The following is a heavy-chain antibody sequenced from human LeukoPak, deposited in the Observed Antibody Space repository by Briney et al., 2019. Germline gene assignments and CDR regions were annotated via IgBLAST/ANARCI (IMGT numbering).Heavy chain of an antibody. Sequence: GASVKVSCKASGGTFSSYAISWVRQAPGQGLEWMEGTIPIFGTANYAQKFQGRVTITADESTSTAYMELSSLRSEDTAVYYCARVAGAAYYFDYWGQGTLVTVSS. CDR1: GGTFSSYA. CDR3: ARVAGAAYYFDY. CDR2: TIPIFGTA. D-gene: IGHD2-15*01. J-gene: IGHJ4*02. V-gene: IGHV1-69*13.